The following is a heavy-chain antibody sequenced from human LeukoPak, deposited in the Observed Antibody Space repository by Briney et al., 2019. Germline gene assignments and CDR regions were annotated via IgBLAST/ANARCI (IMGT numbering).Heavy chain of an antibody. CDR1: GFTFSNYA. CDR3: ATMVRGVFASSG. V-gene: IGHV3-23*01. Sequence: PGGSLRLSCAASGFTFSNYAMTWVRQAPGKGLEWVSTISSSGGSTYYADSVKGRFTLSRDNAKNTLYLQMNSLRAEDTAVYYCATMVRGVFASSGWGQGTLVTVSS. CDR2: ISSSGGST. D-gene: IGHD3-10*01. J-gene: IGHJ4*02.